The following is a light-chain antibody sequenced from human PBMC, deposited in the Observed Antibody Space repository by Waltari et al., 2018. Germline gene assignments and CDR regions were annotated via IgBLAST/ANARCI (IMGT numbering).Light chain of an antibody. CDR1: QSVSSN. Sequence: EIVMTPSPATLSVSLGERATLSCRASQSVSSNLAWYQQKPGQAPRLLIYGASTRATGIPARFSGSGSGTEFTLTISSLQSEDFAVYYCEQYNNWPPWTFGQGTKVEIK. V-gene: IGKV3D-15*01. J-gene: IGKJ1*01. CDR2: GAS. CDR3: EQYNNWPPWT.